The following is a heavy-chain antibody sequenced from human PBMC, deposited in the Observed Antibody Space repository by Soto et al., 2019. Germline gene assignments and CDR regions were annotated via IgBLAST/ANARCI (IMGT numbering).Heavy chain of an antibody. CDR3: ARDHIWSGPKYYYYGMDV. D-gene: IGHD3-3*02. CDR1: GFTFSSYA. J-gene: IGHJ6*02. V-gene: IGHV3-48*02. CDR2: ISSSSSTI. Sequence: GGSLRLSCAASGFTFSSYAMSWVRQAPGKGLEWVSAISSSSSTIYYADSVKGRFTISRDNAKNSLYLQMNSLRDEDTAVYYCARDHIWSGPKYYYYGMDVWGQGTTVTVSS.